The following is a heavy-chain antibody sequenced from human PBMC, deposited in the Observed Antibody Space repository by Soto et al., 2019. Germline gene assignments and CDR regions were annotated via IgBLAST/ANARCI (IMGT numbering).Heavy chain of an antibody. V-gene: IGHV3-33*01. CDR3: ARDRLYSNYYYYYGMDV. D-gene: IGHD4-4*01. Sequence: GGSLRLSCAASGFTFSSYGMHWVRQAPGKGLEWVAVIWYDGSNKYYADSVKGRFTISRDNSKNTLYLQMNSLRAEDTAVYYCARDRLYSNYYYYYGMDVWGQGTTVTVSS. CDR1: GFTFSSYG. CDR2: IWYDGSNK. J-gene: IGHJ6*02.